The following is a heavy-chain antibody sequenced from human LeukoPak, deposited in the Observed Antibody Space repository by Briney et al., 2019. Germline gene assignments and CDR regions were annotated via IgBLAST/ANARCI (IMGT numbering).Heavy chain of an antibody. D-gene: IGHD5-12*01. CDR3: ARYYSGYTCFDY. CDR1: GYTFSNYY. Sequence: ASVKVSCKASGYTFSNYYIHWLRQAPGQGLEWMSIIYPSDGSTSYAERFQDRITVTRETSTNTLYMELSSLRSEDTAVYYCARYYSGYTCFDYRGQGTLVTVSS. V-gene: IGHV1-46*03. CDR2: IYPSDGST. J-gene: IGHJ4*02.